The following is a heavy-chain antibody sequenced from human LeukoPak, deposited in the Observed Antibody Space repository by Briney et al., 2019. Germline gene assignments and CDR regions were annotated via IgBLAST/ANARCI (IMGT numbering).Heavy chain of an antibody. CDR3: AHRHIAYSNSYWFDP. CDR2: IYWNDQK. CDR1: GFSFSTSGVG. J-gene: IGHJ5*02. D-gene: IGHD3-16*01. V-gene: IGHV2-5*01. Sequence: SGPTLVKPTQTLTLTCTFSGFSFSTSGVGVGWIRQPPGKALEWLALIYWNDQKRYSPSLKSRLTITKDTSKNQVVLTMTNMDPVDTATYFCAHRHIAYSNSYWFDPWGQGTLVTVSS.